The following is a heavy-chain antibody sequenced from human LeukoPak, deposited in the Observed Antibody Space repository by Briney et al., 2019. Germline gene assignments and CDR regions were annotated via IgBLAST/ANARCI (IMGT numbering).Heavy chain of an antibody. CDR2: IYYSGST. CDR3: ARAPVVAVVAANGADAFDI. V-gene: IGHV4-59*12. CDR1: GGSISSYY. Sequence: SETLSLTCTVSGGSISSYYWSWIRQPPGKGLGWIGNIYYSGSTNYNPSLKSRVTISVDTSKNQFSLRLTSVTAADTAVYYCARAPVVAVVAANGADAFDIWGQGTMVTVSS. J-gene: IGHJ3*02. D-gene: IGHD2-15*01.